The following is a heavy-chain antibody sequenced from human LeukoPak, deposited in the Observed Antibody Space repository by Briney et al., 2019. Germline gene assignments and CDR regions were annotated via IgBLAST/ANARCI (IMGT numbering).Heavy chain of an antibody. CDR1: GFTFSSYS. CDR3: ARDRVVVTAIQNRYFDY. V-gene: IGHV3-21*01. CDR2: IGSRSSSI. J-gene: IGHJ4*02. D-gene: IGHD2-21*02. Sequence: SGGSLRLSCAASGFTFSSYSMNWVRQAPGKGLEWVSSIGSRSSSIYYADSVRGRFTISRDNARNSLYLQMNSLRAEDTAVYYCARDRVVVTAIQNRYFDYWGQGTLVTVSS.